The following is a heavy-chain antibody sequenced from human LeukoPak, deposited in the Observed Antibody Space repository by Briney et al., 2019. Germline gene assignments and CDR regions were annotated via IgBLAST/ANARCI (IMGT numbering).Heavy chain of an antibody. V-gene: IGHV3-30*03. D-gene: IGHD6-13*01. CDR2: ISYDGSNK. CDR3: ESTLIAAAGTDY. Sequence: GGSLRLSCAASGFTFSSYGMHWVRQAPGKGPEWVAVISYDGSNKYYADSVKGRFTISRDNSKNTLYLQMNSLRAEDTAVYYCESTLIAAAGTDYWGQGTLVTVSS. J-gene: IGHJ4*02. CDR1: GFTFSSYG.